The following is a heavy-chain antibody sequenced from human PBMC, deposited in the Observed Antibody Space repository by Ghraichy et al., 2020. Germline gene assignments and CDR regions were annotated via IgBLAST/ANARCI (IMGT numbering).Heavy chain of an antibody. J-gene: IGHJ3*02. CDR2: IYYSGST. Sequence: SETLSLTCTVSGGSISSYYWSWIRQPPGKGLEWIGYIYYSGSTNYNPSLKSRVTISVDTSKNQFSLKLSSVTAADTAVYYCARGYPKRMITFGGVIVGAFDIWGQGTMVTVSS. D-gene: IGHD3-16*02. CDR1: GGSISSYY. CDR3: ARGYPKRMITFGGVIVGAFDI. V-gene: IGHV4-59*01.